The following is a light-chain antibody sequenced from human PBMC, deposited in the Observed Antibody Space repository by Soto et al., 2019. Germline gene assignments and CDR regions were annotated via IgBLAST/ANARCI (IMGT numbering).Light chain of an antibody. CDR3: HQYCTTPLT. V-gene: IGKV4-1*01. CDR1: QSVLYSSYNKDF. Sequence: DIVMTQSPDSLAVSLGERATINCKSSQSVLYSSYNKDFLAWYQQKPGQPPKLLIYWASTREAGVPDRFSGGGSGTEFTLTIRSLQAEDVAVYSGHQYCTTPLTFGGGTKVEIK. CDR2: WAS. J-gene: IGKJ4*01.